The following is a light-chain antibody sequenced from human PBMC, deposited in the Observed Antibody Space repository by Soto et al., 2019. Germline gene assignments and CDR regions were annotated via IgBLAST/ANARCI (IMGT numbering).Light chain of an antibody. Sequence: DIQMTQSPSSLSAAVGDRVTITCQASQDIANYLNWYQQKPGKAPKLLIYDASSLATGVPSRFSGSPSGTIFTLTITSLQPEDIATYYCQQYDSLPRTFGPGTKVDIK. CDR3: QQYDSLPRT. CDR2: DAS. V-gene: IGKV1-33*01. J-gene: IGKJ3*01. CDR1: QDIANY.